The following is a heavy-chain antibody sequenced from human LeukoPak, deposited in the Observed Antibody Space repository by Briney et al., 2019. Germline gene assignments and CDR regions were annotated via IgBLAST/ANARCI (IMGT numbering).Heavy chain of an antibody. V-gene: IGHV3-11*01. Sequence: PGGSLRLSCAASGFTFSDYYMSRIRQAPGKGLEWVSYISSSGSTIYYADSVKGRFTISRDNAKNSLYLQMNSLRAEDTAVYYCARDGYSSSWTDFDYWGQGTLVTVSS. J-gene: IGHJ4*02. CDR1: GFTFSDYY. D-gene: IGHD6-13*01. CDR2: ISSSGSTI. CDR3: ARDGYSSSWTDFDY.